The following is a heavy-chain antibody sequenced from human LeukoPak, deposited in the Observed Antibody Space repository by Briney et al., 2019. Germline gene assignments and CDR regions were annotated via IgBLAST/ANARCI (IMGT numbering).Heavy chain of an antibody. D-gene: IGHD6-13*01. J-gene: IGHJ4*02. CDR2: IYYSGST. CDR1: GGSISSYY. CDR3: ARGILLGAAAGSPFDY. V-gene: IGHV4-59*12. Sequence: SETLSLTCTVSGGSISSYYWSWIRQPPGKGLEWIGYIYYSGSTNYNPSLKSRVTISVDTSKNQFSLKLSSVTAADTAVYYCARGILLGAAAGSPFDYWGQGTLVTVSS.